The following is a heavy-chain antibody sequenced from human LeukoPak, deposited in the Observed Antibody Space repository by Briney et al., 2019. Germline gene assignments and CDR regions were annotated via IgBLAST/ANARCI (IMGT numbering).Heavy chain of an antibody. J-gene: IGHJ4*02. CDR1: GFTVSSSY. Sequence: GGSLRLSCAASGFTVSSSYMSWVRQAPGKGLEWVSVIYSGGSTYYADSVKGRFTISRDNSKNTLYLQMNSLRNEDTAVYYCARILSSPYCSGGSCYGDWGQGTLVTVSS. D-gene: IGHD2-15*01. CDR2: IYSGGST. CDR3: ARILSSPYCSGGSCYGD. V-gene: IGHV3-53*01.